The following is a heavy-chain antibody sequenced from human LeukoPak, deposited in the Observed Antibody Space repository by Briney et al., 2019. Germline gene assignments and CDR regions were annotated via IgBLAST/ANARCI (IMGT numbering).Heavy chain of an antibody. CDR3: ARPGENYYAIYYFDY. D-gene: IGHD3-10*01. J-gene: IGHJ4*02. Sequence: KPSETLSLTCTVSGGSISSGDYYWSWIRQPPGMGLEWIGGIYYGGTTYYNPSLKSRVTISVDTSKNQFSLKLTSVTAADTAVYYCARPGENYYAIYYFDYWGQGTLVTVSS. CDR2: IYYGGTT. V-gene: IGHV4-39*01. CDR1: GGSISSGDYY.